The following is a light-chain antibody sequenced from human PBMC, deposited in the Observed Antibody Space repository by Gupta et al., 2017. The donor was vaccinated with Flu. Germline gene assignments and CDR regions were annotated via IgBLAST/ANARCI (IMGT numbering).Light chain of an antibody. J-gene: IGLJ3*02. CDR1: DIDYKS. Sequence: YVLTQPPSLSVAPGQTASINRGGDDIDYKSVHWYLQRPGQAPVLVVSDDSDRPSGIPVRFSGSNSGNTATLTISRVEAGDEADYYCQVWDISGDHVVFGGGTKLTVL. CDR2: DDS. V-gene: IGLV3-21*02. CDR3: QVWDISGDHVV.